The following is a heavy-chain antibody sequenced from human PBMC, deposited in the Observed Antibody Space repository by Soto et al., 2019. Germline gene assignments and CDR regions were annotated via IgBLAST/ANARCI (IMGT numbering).Heavy chain of an antibody. J-gene: IGHJ4*02. D-gene: IGHD3-3*01. V-gene: IGHV1-18*01. CDR1: GFTFSMDG. CDR3: GRCNFWSGPLPYFDY. Sequence: ASVKVSCKASGFTFSMDGIGWVRQAPGQGLEWMGWISAYNGDINYAQNLQGRVTMTTDTSTSTAYMELRSLRSDDTAVYYCGRCNFWSGPLPYFDYWGQGTLVTVSS. CDR2: ISAYNGDI.